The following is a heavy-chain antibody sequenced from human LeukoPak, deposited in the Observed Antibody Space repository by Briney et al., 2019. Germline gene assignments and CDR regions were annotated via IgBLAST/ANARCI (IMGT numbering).Heavy chain of an antibody. Sequence: GASVKVSCKASGYTFTSYDINWVRQATGQGLEWMGWMNPNSGNTGYAQKFQGRVTMTRNTSISTAYMELSSLRSEDTAVYHCARAVAGTFGFDYWGQGTLVTVSS. J-gene: IGHJ4*02. CDR1: GYTFTSYD. V-gene: IGHV1-8*01. D-gene: IGHD6-19*01. CDR3: ARAVAGTFGFDY. CDR2: MNPNSGNT.